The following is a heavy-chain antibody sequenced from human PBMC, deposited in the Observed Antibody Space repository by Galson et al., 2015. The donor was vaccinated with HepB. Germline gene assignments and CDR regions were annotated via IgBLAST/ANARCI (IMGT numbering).Heavy chain of an antibody. CDR1: GYSFTAYW. D-gene: IGHD3-9*01. V-gene: IGHV5-51*01. CDR3: TKPTPTNGILGGYYYYPTCDF. CDR2: INPGDSDT. J-gene: IGHJ4*02. Sequence: QSGAEVKKPGESLKISCQGFGYSFTAYWIGWVRQVPEEGLEWMGIINPGDSDTRYSPSFQGQVTMSVDKSTRTAYLHWSSLRASDTAMYHCTKPTPTNGILGGYYYYPTCDFWGQGTLVTVSS.